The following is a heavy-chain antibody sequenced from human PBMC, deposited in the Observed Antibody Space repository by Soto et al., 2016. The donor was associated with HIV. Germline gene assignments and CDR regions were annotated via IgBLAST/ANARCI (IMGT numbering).Heavy chain of an antibody. J-gene: IGHJ4*02. CDR3: AGSFFANLAHY. D-gene: IGHD1-7*01. CDR2: IYPGGNT. CDR1: GFPVDSNF. V-gene: IGHV3-53*02. Sequence: EVQLVEIGGGLVQTGGTLRLSCEASGFPVDSNFMSWVRQAPGKGLEWVSIIYPGGNTYYADSMKGRFIISRDISKNMVFLQMDSLRVEDTALYFCAGSFFANLAHYWGQGTLVSVSS.